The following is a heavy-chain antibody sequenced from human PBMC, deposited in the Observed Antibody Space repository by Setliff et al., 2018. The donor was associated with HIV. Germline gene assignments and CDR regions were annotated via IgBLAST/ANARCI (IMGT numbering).Heavy chain of an antibody. D-gene: IGHD1-26*01. Sequence: GGSLRLSCAASGFTFDDYAMHWVRQAPGKGLEWVSGISWNSGSIGYADSVKGRFTISRDNAKNSLYLQMNSLRAEGTALYYCAKDTIVGAFDIWGQGTMVTVSS. CDR2: ISWNSGSI. J-gene: IGHJ3*02. CDR1: GFTFDDYA. CDR3: AKDTIVGAFDI. V-gene: IGHV3-9*01.